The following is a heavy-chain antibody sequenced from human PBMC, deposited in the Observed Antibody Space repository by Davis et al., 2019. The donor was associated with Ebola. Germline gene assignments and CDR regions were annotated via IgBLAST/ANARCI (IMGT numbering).Heavy chain of an antibody. CDR1: GNSFSSHW. CDR3: ARHNAVGGAGTGGGENDY. Sequence: GESLKISCKDSGNSFSSHWIGWVRRMPGKGLEWMGIIYTGDSDTRYSPSFRGQVTISADKSMKTAFLQWTSLKASDTAMYYCARHNAVGGAGTGGGENDYWGQGTLVTVSS. D-gene: IGHD6-19*01. J-gene: IGHJ4*02. CDR2: IYTGDSDT. V-gene: IGHV5-51*01.